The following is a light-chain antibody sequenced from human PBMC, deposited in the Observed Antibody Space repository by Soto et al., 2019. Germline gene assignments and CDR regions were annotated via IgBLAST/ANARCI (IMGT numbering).Light chain of an antibody. CDR1: QSVGRN. CDR3: QQYKIWPEG. CDR2: GAS. Sequence: EIVMTQSPATLSVSPGERATLSCRASQSVGRNLAGYQQKPGQAPRLLIYGASTRATGIPARFSGSGSETEFTLTISSLQSEDFAVYYCQQYKIWPEGFGGGTKVEIK. J-gene: IGKJ4*01. V-gene: IGKV3-15*01.